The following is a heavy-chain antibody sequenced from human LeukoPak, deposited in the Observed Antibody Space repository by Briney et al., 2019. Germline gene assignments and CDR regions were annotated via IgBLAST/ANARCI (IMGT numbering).Heavy chain of an antibody. J-gene: IGHJ6*03. Sequence: SVKVSCKASGYTFTSYAISWVRQAPGQGLEWMGGIIPIFGTANYAQKFQGRVTITADKSTSTAYMELSSLRSEDTAVYYCARGSALVGYYYYYMDVWGKGTTVTISS. V-gene: IGHV1-69*06. CDR1: GYTFTSYA. D-gene: IGHD3-9*01. CDR3: ARGSALVGYYYYYMDV. CDR2: IIPIFGTA.